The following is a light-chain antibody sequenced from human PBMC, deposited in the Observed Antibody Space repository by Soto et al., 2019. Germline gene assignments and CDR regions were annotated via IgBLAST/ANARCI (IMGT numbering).Light chain of an antibody. V-gene: IGLV4-69*01. CDR2: VTSDGSH. J-gene: IGLJ3*02. CDR3: QAWGTGGV. CDR1: SGHSDYA. Sequence: QLVLTQSPSASASPGASVKLTCTLSSGHSDYAIAWQQQQPEKGPRHLMKVTSDGSHTKGDGIPDRFSGSSSGADRYLTISSLRSEEEADYYCQAWGTGGVFGGGTKLTVL.